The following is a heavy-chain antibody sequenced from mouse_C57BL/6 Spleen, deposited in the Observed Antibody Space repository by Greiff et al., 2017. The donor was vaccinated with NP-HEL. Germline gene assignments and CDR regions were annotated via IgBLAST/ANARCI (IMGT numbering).Heavy chain of an antibody. CDR1: GFTFSDYG. V-gene: IGHV5-17*01. Sequence: EVHLVESGGGLVKPGGSLKLSCAASGFTFSDYGMHWVRQAPEKGLEWVAYISSGSSTIYYADTVKGRFTISRDNAKNTLFLQMTSLRSEDTAMYYCARPHYYGSDYFDYWGQGTTLTVSS. CDR2: ISSGSSTI. J-gene: IGHJ2*01. CDR3: ARPHYYGSDYFDY. D-gene: IGHD1-1*01.